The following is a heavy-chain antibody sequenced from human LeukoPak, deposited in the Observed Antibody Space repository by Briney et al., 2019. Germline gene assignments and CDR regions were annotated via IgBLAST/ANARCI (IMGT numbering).Heavy chain of an antibody. V-gene: IGHV3-11*01. CDR1: GFTFSDYY. D-gene: IGHD3-22*01. J-gene: IGHJ4*02. CDR2: ISSSGSTI. CDR3: ARGGPTNWCYYDSSGYLDY. Sequence: PGGSLRLSCAASGFTFSDYYMSWIRQAPGKGLEWVSYISSSGSTIYYADSVKGRFTISRDNAKNSLYLQMNSLRAEDTAVYYCARGGPTNWCYYDSSGYLDYWGQGTLVTVSS.